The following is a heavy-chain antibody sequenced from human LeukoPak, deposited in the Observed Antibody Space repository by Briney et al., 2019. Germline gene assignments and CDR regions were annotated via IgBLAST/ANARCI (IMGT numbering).Heavy chain of an antibody. CDR1: GGSISSYY. CDR2: IYYSGST. CDR3: ARHEGSSHPPPLYYYYYYMDV. Sequence: SETLSLTCTVSGGSISSYYWSWIRQPPGKGLEWIGYIYYSGSTNYNPSLKSRVTISVDTSKNQFSLKLSSVTAADTAVYYCARHEGSSHPPPLYYYYYYMDVWGKGTTVIVSS. D-gene: IGHD6-6*01. J-gene: IGHJ6*03. V-gene: IGHV4-59*08.